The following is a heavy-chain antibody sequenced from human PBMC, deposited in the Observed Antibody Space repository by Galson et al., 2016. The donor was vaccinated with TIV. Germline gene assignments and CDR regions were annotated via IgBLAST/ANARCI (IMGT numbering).Heavy chain of an antibody. CDR3: ARMSSWYYVDF. CDR1: GFIFGDYW. CDR2: IKEDGSEK. Sequence: LRLSCAASGFIFGDYWMSWVRQAPGKGLEWVANIKEDGSEKYYVDSVTGRFTVSRDNAKESLFPQMDSLRVEDTAVYYCARMSSWYYVDFWGQGTLITVSA. J-gene: IGHJ4*02. V-gene: IGHV3-7*01. D-gene: IGHD6-13*01.